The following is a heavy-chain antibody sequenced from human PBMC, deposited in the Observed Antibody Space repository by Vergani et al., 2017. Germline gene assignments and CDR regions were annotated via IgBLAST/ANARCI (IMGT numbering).Heavy chain of an antibody. CDR3: ARDDPFSGYYSTPYYFDY. D-gene: IGHD3-22*01. CDR1: GYSFATYW. V-gene: IGHV5-51*01. J-gene: IGHJ4*02. Sequence: EVQLVQSGAEVKKPGESLKISCKGSGYSFATYWIGWVRQMPGKGLEWMGIIYPGDSDTRYSPSFQGEVTISADKSISTAYLQWSSLKASDTAMYYCARDDPFSGYYSTPYYFDYWGQGTLVTVSS. CDR2: IYPGDSDT.